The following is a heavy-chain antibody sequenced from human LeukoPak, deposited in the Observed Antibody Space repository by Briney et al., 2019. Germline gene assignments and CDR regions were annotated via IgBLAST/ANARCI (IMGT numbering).Heavy chain of an antibody. CDR3: ARDLREYYYDSSGYSSAHY. CDR2: ISSSSSYI. Sequence: GGSLRLSCAASGFTFSSYAMSWVRQAPGKGLEWVSSISSSSSYIYYADSVKGRFTISRDNAKNSLYLQMNSLRAEDTAMYYCARDLREYYYDSSGYSSAHYWGQGTLVTVSS. J-gene: IGHJ4*02. D-gene: IGHD3-22*01. V-gene: IGHV3-21*01. CDR1: GFTFSSYA.